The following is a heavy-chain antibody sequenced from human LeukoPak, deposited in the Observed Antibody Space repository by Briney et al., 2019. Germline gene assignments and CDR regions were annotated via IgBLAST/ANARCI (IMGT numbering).Heavy chain of an antibody. Sequence: GRSLRLSCAASGFTFSSYGMHWVRQAPGKGLEWVAVIWYDGSNKYYADSVKGRFTISRDNSKNTLYLQMNSLRAEDTAVYYCAREGPPGVGAALIAVAGTWGFDYWGQGTLVTVSS. CDR3: AREGPPGVGAALIAVAGTWGFDY. V-gene: IGHV3-33*01. D-gene: IGHD6-19*01. J-gene: IGHJ4*02. CDR1: GFTFSSYG. CDR2: IWYDGSNK.